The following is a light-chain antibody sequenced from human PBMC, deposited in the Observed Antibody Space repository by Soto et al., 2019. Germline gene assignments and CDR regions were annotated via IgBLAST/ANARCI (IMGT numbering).Light chain of an antibody. CDR1: SSNIGSNY. CDR3: AARDDSLGYV. Sequence: QSVLTQPPSASGTPGQRVTISCSGSSSNIGSNYVYWYQQLPGTAPKLLIYRNNQRPSGVPDRFSGSKSGTSASLAISGLRSEDEADKYCAARDDSLGYVFRTGTKVTVL. CDR2: RNN. V-gene: IGLV1-47*01. J-gene: IGLJ1*01.